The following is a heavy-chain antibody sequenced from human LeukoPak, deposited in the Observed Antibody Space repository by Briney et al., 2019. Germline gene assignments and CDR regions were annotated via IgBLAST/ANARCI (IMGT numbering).Heavy chain of an antibody. Sequence: GGSLRLSCAASGFAFSGYGMHWVRQAPGKGLEWVAFIRYDGSNKYYADSVKGRFTISRDNSKNTLYLQMNSLRAEDTAVYYCAKDPPDYGDYWGQGTLVTVSS. CDR1: GFAFSGYG. J-gene: IGHJ4*02. V-gene: IGHV3-30*02. CDR3: AKDPPDYGDY. CDR2: IRYDGSNK.